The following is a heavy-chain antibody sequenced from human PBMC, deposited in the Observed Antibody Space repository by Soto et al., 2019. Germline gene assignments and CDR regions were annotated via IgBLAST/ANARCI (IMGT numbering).Heavy chain of an antibody. V-gene: IGHV2-26*01. Sequence: QVTLEESGPVLVKPTETLTLTYTVSGFSLSNPRMGVSWIRQPPGKALEWLVHIFSNDERSYSTSLQNRLAISKDTSNSQVVLTMANMDPADTATYYCAREGGSYHPYGIDVWGQGTTVTVSS. CDR1: GFSLSNPRMG. D-gene: IGHD3-22*01. CDR3: AREGGSYHPYGIDV. J-gene: IGHJ6*02. CDR2: IFSNDER.